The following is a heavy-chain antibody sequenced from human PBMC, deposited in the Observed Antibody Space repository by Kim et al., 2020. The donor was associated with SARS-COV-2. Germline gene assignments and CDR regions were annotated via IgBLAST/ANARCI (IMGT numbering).Heavy chain of an antibody. V-gene: IGHV3-48*02. CDR3: ARSDIVVVVAATFYYYGMDV. D-gene: IGHD2-15*01. Sequence: GGSLRLSCAASGFTFSSYSMNWVRQAPGKGLEWVSYISSSSSTIYYAYSVKGRITISRDNANNQLHLQMNSLRDEDTAVYYCARSDIVVVVAATFYYYGMDVWGQGTTVTVSS. J-gene: IGHJ6*02. CDR1: GFTFSSYS. CDR2: ISSSSSTI.